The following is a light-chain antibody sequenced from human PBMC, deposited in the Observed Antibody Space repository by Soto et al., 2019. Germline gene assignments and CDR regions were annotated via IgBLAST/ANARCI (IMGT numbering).Light chain of an antibody. V-gene: IGLV2-14*03. CDR3: SSYTTSNTRQIV. J-gene: IGLJ1*01. CDR2: DVT. Sequence: QSALTQPASVSGSPGQSITISCTGTSSDVGGYNYVSWYQHHPGKAPKLIIYDVTNRPSGVSNPFSGSKSGHTASLTISGLQPEDEADYYCSSYTTSNTRQIVFGTGTKVTVL. CDR1: SSDVGGYNY.